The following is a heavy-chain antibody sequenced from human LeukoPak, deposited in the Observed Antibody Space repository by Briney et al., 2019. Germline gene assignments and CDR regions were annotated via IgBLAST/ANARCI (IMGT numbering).Heavy chain of an antibody. CDR1: GFTFSSYA. Sequence: GGSLRLSCAASGFTFSSYAMSWVRRAPGKGLEWVSAISGSGGSTYYADSVKGRFTISRDNSKNTLYLQMNSLRAEDTAVYYCAKLVVVVPAGRKYYYYGMDVWGQGTTVTVSS. CDR2: ISGSGGST. CDR3: AKLVVVVPAGRKYYYYGMDV. J-gene: IGHJ6*02. V-gene: IGHV3-23*01. D-gene: IGHD2-2*01.